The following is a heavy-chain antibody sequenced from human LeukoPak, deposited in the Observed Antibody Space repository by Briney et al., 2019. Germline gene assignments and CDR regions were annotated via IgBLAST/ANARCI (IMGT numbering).Heavy chain of an antibody. D-gene: IGHD3-10*01. Sequence: SETLSLTCTVSSGFVSSYYWSWIRQPAGKGLEWIGRIYSSESTTYNPSLKSRVTMSVDTSKSQFSLKLNSVTAADTAVYYCARDSGFFASWGQGTLVTVSA. CDR2: IYSSEST. J-gene: IGHJ4*02. CDR3: ARDSGFFAS. V-gene: IGHV4-4*07. CDR1: SGFVSSYY.